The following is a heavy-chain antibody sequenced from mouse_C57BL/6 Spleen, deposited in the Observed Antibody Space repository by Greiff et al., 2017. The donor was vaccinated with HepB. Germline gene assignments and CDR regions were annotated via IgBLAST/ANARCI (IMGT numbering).Heavy chain of an antibody. D-gene: IGHD1-1*01. Sequence: QVQLKQPGAELVKPGASVKMSCKASGYTFTSYWITWVKQRPGQGLEWIGDIYPGSGSTNYNEKFKSKATLTVDTSSSTAYMQLSSLTSEDSAVYYCARPHYYGSSPEDYWGQGTTLTVSS. CDR1: GYTFTSYW. CDR3: ARPHYYGSSPEDY. V-gene: IGHV1-55*01. CDR2: IYPGSGST. J-gene: IGHJ2*01.